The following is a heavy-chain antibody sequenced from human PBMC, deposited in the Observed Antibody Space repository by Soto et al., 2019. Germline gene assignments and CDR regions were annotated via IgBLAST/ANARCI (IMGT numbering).Heavy chain of an antibody. V-gene: IGHV3-9*01. CDR2: ISWNSGSI. CDR3: ANDRQIAPRYPSSFHM. CDR1: GFTFDDYA. D-gene: IGHD6-6*01. J-gene: IGHJ3*02. Sequence: GGLRRHCCGASGFTFDDYAMHGVLLAPWKGLEWVSGISWNSGSIGYADSVKGRFTISRDNAKNSLYLQMNSLRAEDTALYYCANDRQIAPRYPSSFHMCGPAIVVT.